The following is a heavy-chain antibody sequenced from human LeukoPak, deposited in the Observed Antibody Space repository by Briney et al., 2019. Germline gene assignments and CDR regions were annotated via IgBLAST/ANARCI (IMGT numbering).Heavy chain of an antibody. Sequence: SVKVSCKASGGTFSSYAISWVRQAPGQGLEWMGRIIPILGIANYAQKFQGRVTITADKSTSTAYMELSSLRSEDTAVYYCARDIPAYYYGMDVWGQGTTVTVSS. CDR3: ARDIPAYYYGMDV. J-gene: IGHJ6*02. V-gene: IGHV1-69*04. D-gene: IGHD6-25*01. CDR1: GGTFSSYA. CDR2: IIPILGIA.